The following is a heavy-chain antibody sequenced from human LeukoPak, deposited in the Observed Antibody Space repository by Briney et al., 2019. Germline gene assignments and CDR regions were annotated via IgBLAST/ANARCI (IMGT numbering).Heavy chain of an antibody. CDR2: VHLSGAS. V-gene: IGHV4-4*02. D-gene: IGHD6-6*01. Sequence: SETLSLTCAVSGGSILTTNWWSWVRQPPGKGLEWIGEVHLSGASNYNPSLKSRVSMSIDNSNNHFSLKLSSVTAADTAVYYCARQPEFSRSSNDYWGQGTPVTLSS. CDR3: ARQPEFSRSSNDY. CDR1: GGSILTTNW. J-gene: IGHJ4*02.